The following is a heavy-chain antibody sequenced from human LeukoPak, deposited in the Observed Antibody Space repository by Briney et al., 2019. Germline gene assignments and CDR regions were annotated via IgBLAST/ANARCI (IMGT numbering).Heavy chain of an antibody. Sequence: GVSLRLCCAASGFTFSSYAMHWVRQAPGEGLEWVAVISYDGSNKYYADSVKGRFTISRDNSKNALYLQMNSLRAEDTAVYYCTRDGTRYSSGWSPDFDYWGQGTLVTVSS. V-gene: IGHV3-30*04. CDR3: TRDGTRYSSGWSPDFDY. J-gene: IGHJ4*02. CDR1: GFTFSSYA. D-gene: IGHD6-19*01. CDR2: ISYDGSNK.